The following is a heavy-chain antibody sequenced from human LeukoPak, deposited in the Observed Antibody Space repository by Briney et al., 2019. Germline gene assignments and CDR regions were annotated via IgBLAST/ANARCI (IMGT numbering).Heavy chain of an antibody. V-gene: IGHV3-30-3*01. J-gene: IGHJ4*02. CDR2: ISYDGSNK. D-gene: IGHD3-3*01. CDR1: GFTFSSYA. CDR3: ARDGPPQLFGVVISWYYFDY. Sequence: TGGSLRLSCAASGFTFSSYAMHWVRQAPGKGLEWVAVISYDGSNKYYADSVKGRFTISRDNSKNTLYLQMNSLRAEDTAVYYCARDGPPQLFGVVISWYYFDYWGQGTLVTVSS.